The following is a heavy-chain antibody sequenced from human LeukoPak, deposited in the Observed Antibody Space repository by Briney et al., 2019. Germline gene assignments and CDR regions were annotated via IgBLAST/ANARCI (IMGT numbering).Heavy chain of an antibody. V-gene: IGHV3-30*02. CDR3: AKDWTIRGVIISLDY. D-gene: IGHD3-10*01. Sequence: GGSLRLSCAASGLTFSSYGMHWVRQAPGKGLEWVAFIRYDGSNKYYADSVKGRFTISRDNSKNTLYLQMNSLRAEDTAVYYCAKDWTIRGVIISLDYWGQGTLVTVSS. CDR2: IRYDGSNK. J-gene: IGHJ4*02. CDR1: GLTFSSYG.